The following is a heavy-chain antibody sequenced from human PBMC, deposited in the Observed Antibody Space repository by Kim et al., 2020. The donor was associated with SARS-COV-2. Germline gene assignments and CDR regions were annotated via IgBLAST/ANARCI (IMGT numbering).Heavy chain of an antibody. CDR2: IYSGGST. J-gene: IGHJ4*02. Sequence: GGSLRHSCAASGFTVSSNYMSWVRQAPGKGLEWVSVIYSGGSTYYADSVKGRFTISRHNSKNTLYLQMNSLRAEDTAVYYCARGPDSSGWSSHFDYWGQGTLVTVSS. CDR1: GFTVSSNY. V-gene: IGHV3-53*04. CDR3: ARGPDSSGWSSHFDY. D-gene: IGHD6-19*01.